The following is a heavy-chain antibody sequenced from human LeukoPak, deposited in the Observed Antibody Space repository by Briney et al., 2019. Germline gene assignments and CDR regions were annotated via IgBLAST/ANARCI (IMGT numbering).Heavy chain of an antibody. D-gene: IGHD4-17*01. CDR2: INPNTGAT. Sequence: GASVKVSCKASGYTFTGYFIHWVRHAPGQGLEWMGWINPNTGATNYAQKFQGRVTMTRDTSISTAYMELSSLRFDDTAVYFCARDPINGKADAFDIWGQGTVVTVSS. CDR1: GYTFTGYF. CDR3: ARDPINGKADAFDI. J-gene: IGHJ3*02. V-gene: IGHV1-2*02.